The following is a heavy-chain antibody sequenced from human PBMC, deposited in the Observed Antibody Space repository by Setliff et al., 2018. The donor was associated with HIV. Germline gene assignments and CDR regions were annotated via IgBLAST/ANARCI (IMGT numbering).Heavy chain of an antibody. Sequence: PGGSLRLSCEASGFTLRSYAMYWVRQAPGKGLEWVAGISGAGATTYYAASVKGRFTISRDNSKDTLYLQMNSLRAEDTAVYYCAKDGYSDYLNSYFDYWGQGTLVTVSS. D-gene: IGHD4-17*01. CDR1: GFTLRSYA. CDR2: ISGAGATT. V-gene: IGHV3-23*01. CDR3: AKDGYSDYLNSYFDY. J-gene: IGHJ4*02.